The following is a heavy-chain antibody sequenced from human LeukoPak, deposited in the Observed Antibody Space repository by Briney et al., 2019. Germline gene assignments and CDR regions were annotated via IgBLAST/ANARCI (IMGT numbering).Heavy chain of an antibody. J-gene: IGHJ4*02. CDR1: SGSISSYY. Sequence: SETLSLTCTVSSGSISSYYWSWIRQPPGKGLEWIGYIYYSGSTNYNPSLKSRVTISVDKSKNQFSLKLSSVTAADTAVYYCARVTPPQYSGTYYFDYWGQGTLVTVSS. CDR2: IYYSGST. D-gene: IGHD1-26*01. V-gene: IGHV4-59*12. CDR3: ARVTPPQYSGTYYFDY.